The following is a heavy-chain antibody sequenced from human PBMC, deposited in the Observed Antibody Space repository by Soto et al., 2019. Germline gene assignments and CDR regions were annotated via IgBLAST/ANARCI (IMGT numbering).Heavy chain of an antibody. CDR1: GGSISSGGYY. CDR3: ARDPAAPYDTTRMDV. J-gene: IGHJ6*02. Sequence: QVQLQESGPGLVKPSQTLSLTCTVSGGSISSGGYYWSWIRQHPGKGLEWIGYIYSSGSTYYNPSLKSRVNISVDTSKNKFSLKLSSVTAADTAVYYCARDPAAPYDTTRMDVWGQGTTVTVSS. V-gene: IGHV4-31*03. CDR2: IYSSGST. D-gene: IGHD3-9*01.